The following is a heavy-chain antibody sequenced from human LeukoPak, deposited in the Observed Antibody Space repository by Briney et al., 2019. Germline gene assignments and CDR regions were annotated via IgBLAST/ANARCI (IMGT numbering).Heavy chain of an antibody. V-gene: IGHV1-2*02. Sequence: ASVKVSCKASGYTFTGYYMHWVRQAPGQGLEWMGWINPNSGDTNYAQKFQGRVTMTRDTSISTAYMELSRLRSDDTAVYYCARTFVVYCSGGSCSSASHFDYWGQGTVVSVSS. D-gene: IGHD2-15*01. J-gene: IGHJ4*02. CDR3: ARTFVVYCSGGSCSSASHFDY. CDR1: GYTFTGYY. CDR2: INPNSGDT.